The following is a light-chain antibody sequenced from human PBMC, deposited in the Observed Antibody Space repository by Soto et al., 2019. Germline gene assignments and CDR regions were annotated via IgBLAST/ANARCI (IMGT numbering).Light chain of an antibody. CDR3: SSYTSSSTPGV. V-gene: IGLV2-14*01. Sequence: QSALTQPASVSGSPGQSITISCTGTSSDVGGYNYVSWYQQHPGKAPKLMIYEVSNRPSGVSNRFSGSKSGNTASLTISGLQAEDEADYYCSSYTSSSTPGVFGTGTNVTVL. J-gene: IGLJ1*01. CDR1: SSDVGGYNY. CDR2: EVS.